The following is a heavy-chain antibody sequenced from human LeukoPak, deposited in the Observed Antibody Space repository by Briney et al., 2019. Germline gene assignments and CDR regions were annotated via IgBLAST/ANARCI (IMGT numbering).Heavy chain of an antibody. CDR3: ARVGSGYILVGRHLDY. CDR1: GYTFTSYG. J-gene: IGHJ4*02. CDR2: ISAYNGNT. Sequence: GASVKVSCKASGYTFTSYGISWVRQAPGQGLEWMGWISAYNGNTNYAQKLQGRVTMTTDTSTSTAYMELRSLRSDDTAVYYCARVGSGYILVGRHLDYWGQGTLVTVSS. D-gene: IGHD2-15*01. V-gene: IGHV1-18*01.